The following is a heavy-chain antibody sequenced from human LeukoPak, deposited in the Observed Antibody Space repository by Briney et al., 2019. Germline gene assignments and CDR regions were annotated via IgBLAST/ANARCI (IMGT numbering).Heavy chain of an antibody. Sequence: GASVKVSCKAFGYTFTSYGISWVRQAPGQGLEWMGWISAYNGNTNYAQKLQGRVTMTTDTSTSTAYMELRSLRSDDTAVYYCARDLDCSSTSCYDYWGQGTLVTVSS. J-gene: IGHJ4*02. V-gene: IGHV1-18*01. CDR2: ISAYNGNT. CDR1: GYTFTSYG. D-gene: IGHD2-2*01. CDR3: ARDLDCSSTSCYDY.